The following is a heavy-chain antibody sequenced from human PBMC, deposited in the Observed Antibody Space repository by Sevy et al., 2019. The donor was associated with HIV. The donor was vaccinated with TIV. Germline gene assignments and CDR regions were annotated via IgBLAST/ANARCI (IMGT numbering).Heavy chain of an antibody. J-gene: IGHJ4*02. Sequence: GGSLRLSCSASGFTFSSYDMHWVRQAPGKGLEYVSAISSNGGSTYYADSVKGRFTISRDNSKNTLYLQMSSLRAEDTAVYYCVPMIVVVSLDYWGQGTLVTVSS. CDR1: GFTFSSYD. V-gene: IGHV3-64D*06. D-gene: IGHD3-22*01. CDR2: ISSNGGST. CDR3: VPMIVVVSLDY.